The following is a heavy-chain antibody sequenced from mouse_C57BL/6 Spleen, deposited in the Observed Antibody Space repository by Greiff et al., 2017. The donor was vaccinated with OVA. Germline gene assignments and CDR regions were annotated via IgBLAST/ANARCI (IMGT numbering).Heavy chain of an antibody. Sequence: QVQLQQPGAELVKPGASVKMSCKASGYTFTSYWITWVKPRPGQGLEWIGDIYPGSGSTNYNEKFKSKATLTVDTSSSTAYMQLSSLTSEDSAVYYCASYYGSTAWFAYWGQGTLVTVSA. CDR2: IYPGSGST. CDR3: ASYYGSTAWFAY. J-gene: IGHJ3*01. CDR1: GYTFTSYW. D-gene: IGHD1-1*01. V-gene: IGHV1-55*01.